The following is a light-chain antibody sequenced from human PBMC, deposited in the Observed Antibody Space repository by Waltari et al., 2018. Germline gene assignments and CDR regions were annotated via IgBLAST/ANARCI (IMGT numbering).Light chain of an antibody. CDR1: TSDLGGYNY. J-gene: IGLJ3*02. CDR2: DVS. CDR3: SSFTSGSTWV. Sequence: QSALTQPASVSGSPGQSITISCTGTTSDLGGYNYVSWYQQHPGKAPKPMIYDVSSRPSGVSNRFSGSKSGNTASLIISGLQAEDEADYYCSSFTSGSTWVFGGGTKLTVL. V-gene: IGLV2-14*01.